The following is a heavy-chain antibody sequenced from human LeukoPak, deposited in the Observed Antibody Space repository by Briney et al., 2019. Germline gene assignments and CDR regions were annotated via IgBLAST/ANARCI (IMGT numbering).Heavy chain of an antibody. CDR2: TYYRSKWYN. CDR3: ARDTYSSGWGAFDI. D-gene: IGHD6-19*01. Sequence: SQTLSLTCAISGDSVSSNSAAWNWIRQSPSRGLEWLGRTYYRSKWYNDYAVSVKSRITINPDTSKNQSSLQLNSVTPEDTAVYYCARDTYSSGWGAFDIWGQGTMVTVSS. J-gene: IGHJ3*02. V-gene: IGHV6-1*01. CDR1: GDSVSSNSAA.